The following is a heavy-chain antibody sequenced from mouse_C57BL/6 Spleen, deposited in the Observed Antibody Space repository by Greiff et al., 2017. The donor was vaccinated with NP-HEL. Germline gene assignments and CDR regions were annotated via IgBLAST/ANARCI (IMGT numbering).Heavy chain of an antibody. Sequence: EVKLQESGPELVKPGASVKISCKASGYSFTGYYMNWVKQSPEKSLEWIGEINPSTGGTTYNQKFKAKATLTVDKSSSTAYMQLKSLTSEDSAVYYCARGGGYWYFDVWGTGTTVTVSS. V-gene: IGHV1-42*01. CDR3: ARGGGYWYFDV. J-gene: IGHJ1*03. CDR2: INPSTGGT. CDR1: GYSFTGYY.